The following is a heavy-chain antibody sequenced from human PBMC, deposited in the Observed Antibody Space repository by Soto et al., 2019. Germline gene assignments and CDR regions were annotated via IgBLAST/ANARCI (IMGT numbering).Heavy chain of an antibody. CDR2: IGGTDGDSDGVP. CDR1: GFILNNYA. D-gene: IGHD7-27*01. J-gene: IGHJ3*01. V-gene: IGHV3-23*01. CDR3: VKRGRNWGAFDF. Sequence: VQLLESGGDLVQPGGSLRLSWVASGFILNNYAMSWVRQAPGKGLEWVSTIGGTDGDSDGVPWYEDSVKGRFTISRDSSAKTLFLHMYNLRAEDSALYYYVKRGRNWGAFDFWGQGTTVVVSS.